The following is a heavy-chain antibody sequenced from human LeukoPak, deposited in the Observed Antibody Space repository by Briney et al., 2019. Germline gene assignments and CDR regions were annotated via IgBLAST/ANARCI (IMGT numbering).Heavy chain of an antibody. CDR3: ARGPGYGDYFDY. Sequence: PGGSLRLSCAASGFVFSSYSMNWVRQAPGKGLEWVSSISSSSSDIYYADSVKGRFTISRDNAKNTLYLQMNSLRAEDTAVYYCARGPGYGDYFDYWGQGTLVTVSS. CDR1: GFVFSSYS. J-gene: IGHJ4*02. D-gene: IGHD4-17*01. CDR2: ISSSSSDI. V-gene: IGHV3-21*01.